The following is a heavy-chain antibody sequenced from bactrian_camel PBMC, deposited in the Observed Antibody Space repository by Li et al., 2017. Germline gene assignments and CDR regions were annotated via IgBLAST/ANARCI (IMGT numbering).Heavy chain of an antibody. CDR1: GYQTSTYC. CDR3: AGVPFGDGYCSDQGQTFDY. Sequence: QVQLVESGGGSVTAGGSLRLSCTVSGYQTSTYCMGWFRQAPGNQREGVASIARDGRASYIDSVRGRFTISQDNSKNTLFLQMNVLRPEDTAMYYCAGVPFGDGYCSDQGQTFDYWGQGTQVTVS. D-gene: IGHD3*01. CDR2: IARDGRA. J-gene: IGHJ4*01. V-gene: IGHV3S53*01.